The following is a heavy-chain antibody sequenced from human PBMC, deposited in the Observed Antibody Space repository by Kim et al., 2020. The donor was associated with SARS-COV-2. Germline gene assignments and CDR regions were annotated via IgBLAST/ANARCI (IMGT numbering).Heavy chain of an antibody. D-gene: IGHD2-2*01. CDR3: ARGMPFDF. V-gene: IGHV3-66*02. CDR2: IYSGGYT. Sequence: GGSLRLSCGASGFDFSQNYISWVRQAPGKGLVWLSVIYSGGYTYYADSAKGRFTISRDNSKNTVSLQMNSLTPEDTALYFCARGMPFDFWGQGTLVTVSS. CDR1: GFDFSQNY. J-gene: IGHJ4*02.